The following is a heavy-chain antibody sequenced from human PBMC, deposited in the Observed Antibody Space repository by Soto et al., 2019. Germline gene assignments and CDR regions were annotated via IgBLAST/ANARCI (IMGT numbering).Heavy chain of an antibody. J-gene: IGHJ6*02. CDR2: MNPNSGNT. V-gene: IGHV1-8*01. Sequence: ASVKVSCKASGYTFTSYDINWVRQATGQGLEWMGWMNPNSGNTGYAQKVQGRVTMTRNTSISTAYMELSSLRSEDTAVYYCARGDCSGGSCYSDYGMDVWGQGTTGAVSS. CDR1: GYTFTSYD. CDR3: ARGDCSGGSCYSDYGMDV. D-gene: IGHD2-15*01.